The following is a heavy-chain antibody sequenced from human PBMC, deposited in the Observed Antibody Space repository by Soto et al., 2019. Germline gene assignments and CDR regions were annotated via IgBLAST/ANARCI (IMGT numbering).Heavy chain of an antibody. CDR1: GGSFSAYY. Sequence: SETLSLTCAVYGGSFSAYYWTWIRQPPGTGLEWIGQINHSGSTNYNPSLKSRVTISVDTSKNQFSLKLSSVTAADTAVYYCAVWVTMIVPGLLGAFDIWGQGTMVTVSS. CDR3: AVWVTMIVPGLLGAFDI. CDR2: INHSGST. D-gene: IGHD3-22*01. V-gene: IGHV4-34*01. J-gene: IGHJ3*02.